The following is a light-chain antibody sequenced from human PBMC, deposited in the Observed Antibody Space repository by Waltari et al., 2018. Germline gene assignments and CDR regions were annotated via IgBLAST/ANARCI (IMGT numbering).Light chain of an antibody. CDR1: SPDIGVYHH. V-gene: IGLV2-8*01. CDR3: ASFAGSNTL. CDR2: EVS. Sequence: QSALTQPPSASGSPGQSVTISCTGTSPDIGVYHHVSWYQQPPGKAPKLLIYEVSERPSGVPDRFSGSKSGITASLTVFGLQTEDEADYYCASFAGSNTLFGGGTKLTIL. J-gene: IGLJ2*01.